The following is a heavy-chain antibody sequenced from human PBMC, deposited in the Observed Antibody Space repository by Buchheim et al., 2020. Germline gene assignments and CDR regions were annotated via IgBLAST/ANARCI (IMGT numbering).Heavy chain of an antibody. D-gene: IGHD2-21*02. CDR2: IYYSGNT. J-gene: IGHJ5*02. CDR3: ASSAFCGGDCYLALGWFDR. V-gene: IGHV4-39*01. CDR1: GGSITSRSYY. Sequence: QLQLQESGPGLVQPSETLSLTCTVSGGSITSRSYYWGWIRQPPGKGLEWIGSIYYSGNTYYNPSLKSRVTISVDTSRNQFPLKLRSVTAADTAVYYCASSAFCGGDCYLALGWFDRWGQGSL.